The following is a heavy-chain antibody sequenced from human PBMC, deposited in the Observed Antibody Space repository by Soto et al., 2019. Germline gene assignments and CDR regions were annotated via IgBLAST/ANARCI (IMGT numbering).Heavy chain of an antibody. V-gene: IGHV3-30*18. Sequence: GGSLRLSCAASGFTFSSYGMHWVRQAPGKGLEWVAVISYDGSNKYYADSVKGRFTISRDNSKNTLYLQMNSLRAEDTAVYYCAKGAVRGATYYYGSGSYYPNYYYYYGMDVWGQGTTVTVSS. CDR3: AKGAVRGATYYYGSGSYYPNYYYYYGMDV. CDR1: GFTFSSYG. CDR2: ISYDGSNK. D-gene: IGHD3-10*01. J-gene: IGHJ6*02.